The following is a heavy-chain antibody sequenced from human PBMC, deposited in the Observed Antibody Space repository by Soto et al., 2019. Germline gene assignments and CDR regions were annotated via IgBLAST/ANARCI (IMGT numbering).Heavy chain of an antibody. CDR2: IYYSGST. CDR1: GGSISSYY. V-gene: IGHV4-59*12. CDR3: ARDHGSGTYYYYYGMDV. J-gene: IGHJ6*02. Sequence: SETLSLTCTVSGGSISSYYWSWIRQPPGKGLEWIGYIYYSGSTNYNPSLQSRVTISVDTSKNQFSLKLSSVTAADTAVYYCARDHGSGTYYYYYGMDVWGQGTTVNAS. D-gene: IGHD3-10*01.